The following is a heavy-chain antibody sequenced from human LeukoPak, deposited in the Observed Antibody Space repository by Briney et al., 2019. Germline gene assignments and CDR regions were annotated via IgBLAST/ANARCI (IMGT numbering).Heavy chain of an antibody. J-gene: IGHJ4*02. CDR3: AAIAAAGTWGY. Sequence: GGSLRFSCAASGFTFSGYSMSWVRQAPGKGLEWVSSISSSSSYIYYADSVKGRFTISRDNAKNSLYMQMNSLRAEDTAVYYCAAIAAAGTWGYWGQGTLVTVSS. CDR2: ISSSSSYI. V-gene: IGHV3-21*01. CDR1: GFTFSGYS. D-gene: IGHD6-13*01.